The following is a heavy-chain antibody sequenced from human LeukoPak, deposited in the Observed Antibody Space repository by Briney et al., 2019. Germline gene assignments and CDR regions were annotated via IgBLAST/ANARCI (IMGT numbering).Heavy chain of an antibody. J-gene: IGHJ4*02. CDR3: AKDRGERYSGGVGY. CDR2: IRYDGSNK. Sequence: GGSLRLSCAASGFTFSSYWMSWVRQAPGKGLEWVAFIRYDGSNKYYADSVKGRFTISRDNSKNTLYLQMNSLRAEDTAVYYCAKDRGERYSGGVGYWGQGTLVTVSS. D-gene: IGHD6-25*01. CDR1: GFTFSSYW. V-gene: IGHV3-30*02.